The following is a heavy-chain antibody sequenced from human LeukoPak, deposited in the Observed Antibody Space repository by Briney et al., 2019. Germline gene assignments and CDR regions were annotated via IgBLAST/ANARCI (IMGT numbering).Heavy chain of an antibody. J-gene: IGHJ4*02. Sequence: GGPLRLSCAASGFTFSRYNMDWVRQAPGKGLEWVSFISSSGNYIYYADSVKGRFTISRDNAKNSLYLQMDSLRAEDTAVYYCARDVRTVTTSDFDYWGQGTLVTVSS. V-gene: IGHV3-21*01. D-gene: IGHD4-17*01. CDR2: ISSSGNYI. CDR1: GFTFSRYN. CDR3: ARDVRTVTTSDFDY.